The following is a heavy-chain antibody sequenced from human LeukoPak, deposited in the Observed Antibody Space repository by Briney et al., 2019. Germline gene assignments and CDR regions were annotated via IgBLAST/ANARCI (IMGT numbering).Heavy chain of an antibody. Sequence: GASVKVSCKASGGTFSSYAISWVRQAPGQGLEWMGGIIPIFGTANYAQKFQGRVTITADESTSTAYMELRSLRSDDTAVYYCARDLAAPSADNWFDPWGQGTLVTVSS. CDR1: GGTFSSYA. CDR3: ARDLAAPSADNWFDP. J-gene: IGHJ5*02. D-gene: IGHD6-13*01. V-gene: IGHV1-69*13. CDR2: IIPIFGTA.